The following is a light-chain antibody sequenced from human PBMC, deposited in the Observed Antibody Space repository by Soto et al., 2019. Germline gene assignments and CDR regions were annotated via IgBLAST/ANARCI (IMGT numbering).Light chain of an antibody. CDR2: DVS. J-gene: IGLJ1*01. V-gene: IGLV2-14*01. CDR1: SSDVGGYNY. Sequence: QSALTQPASVSGSPGQSITISCTGTSSDVGGYNYVSWYQQHPGKAPKLMIYDVSNRPSGVSNRFSGSKSGNTASLTISGLQAEDEADYYCRSYTSSSTRVVFGTGTKVTV. CDR3: RSYTSSSTRVV.